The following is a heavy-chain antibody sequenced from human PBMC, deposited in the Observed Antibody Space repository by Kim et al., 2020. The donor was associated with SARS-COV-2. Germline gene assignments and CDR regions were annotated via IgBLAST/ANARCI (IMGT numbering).Heavy chain of an antibody. Sequence: TLSLTCAVSGASLNSDGYSWNWVRQPPGKGLEWIGYIYYSGSTYYNPSLKSRVTISIDRSQRQFSLKLRSVTAADTAVYYCARALSSGSYLEWFDPWGQGILDTVSS. CDR1: GASLNSDGYS. J-gene: IGHJ5*02. CDR2: IYYSGST. CDR3: ARALSSGSYLEWFDP. D-gene: IGHD3-10*01. V-gene: IGHV4-30-2*01.